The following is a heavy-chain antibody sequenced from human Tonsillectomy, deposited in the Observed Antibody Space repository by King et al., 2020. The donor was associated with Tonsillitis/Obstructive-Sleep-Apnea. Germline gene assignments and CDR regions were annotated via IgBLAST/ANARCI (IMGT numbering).Heavy chain of an antibody. V-gene: IGHV2-5*02. CDR3: AHSHPRREVRYNWFDP. D-gene: IGHD3-22*01. CDR1: GFSLSTGGVA. CDR2: IYWDDDK. Sequence: TLTESGPTLVKPTQTLTLTCTFSGFSLSTGGVAVGWIRQPPGQALEWLALIYWDDDKRYSPSLTSRLTITKDTSKNQVVLAMTNMDPVDTATYYCAHSHPRREVRYNWFDPWGQGTLVTVSS. J-gene: IGHJ5*02.